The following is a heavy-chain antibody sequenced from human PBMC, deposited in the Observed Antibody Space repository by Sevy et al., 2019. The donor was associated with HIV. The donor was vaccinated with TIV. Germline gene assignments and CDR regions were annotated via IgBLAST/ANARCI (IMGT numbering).Heavy chain of an antibody. D-gene: IGHD2-15*01. J-gene: IGHJ4*02. CDR3: AREGLGGFNTSLDY. V-gene: IGHV3-48*03. Sequence: GGSLRLSCTASAFTFSSYGLNWVRQAPGKGLEWISYISRSPGTMYYADSVKGRFTISRDNAKNSLYLQMNHLSGEDTAVYYCAREGLGGFNTSLDYWGPGTLVTVSS. CDR1: AFTFSSYG. CDR2: ISRSPGTM.